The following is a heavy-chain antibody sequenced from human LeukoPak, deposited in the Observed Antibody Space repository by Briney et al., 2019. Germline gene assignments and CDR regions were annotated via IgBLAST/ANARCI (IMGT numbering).Heavy chain of an antibody. J-gene: IGHJ4*02. CDR2: ISGSGGST. V-gene: IGHV3-23*01. CDR3: AKILWFGELHEHDFDY. Sequence: GGSLRLSCAASGFTFSSYGMSWVRQAPGKGLEWVSAISGSGGSTYYADSVKGRFTISRDNSKNTLYLQMNSLRAEDTAVYYCAKILWFGELHEHDFDYWGQGTLVTVSS. D-gene: IGHD3-10*01. CDR1: GFTFSSYG.